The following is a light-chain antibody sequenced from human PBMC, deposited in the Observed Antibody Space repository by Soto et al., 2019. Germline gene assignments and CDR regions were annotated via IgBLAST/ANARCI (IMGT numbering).Light chain of an antibody. Sequence: DIQMTQSPPSVSASVGDRVTITCRASQGVSSWLAWYQQKPGKAPKLLMYGASTLQSGVPSRFSGSGSGTNFTLTIISLQPEDFATYYCQQANSFPITFGQGTRLEIK. CDR2: GAS. CDR1: QGVSSW. V-gene: IGKV1-12*01. CDR3: QQANSFPIT. J-gene: IGKJ5*01.